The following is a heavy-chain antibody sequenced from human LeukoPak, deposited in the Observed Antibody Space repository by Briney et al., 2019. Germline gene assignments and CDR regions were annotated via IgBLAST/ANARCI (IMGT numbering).Heavy chain of an antibody. V-gene: IGHV3-74*03. D-gene: IGHD1-26*01. CDR1: GFIFKNYW. J-gene: IGHJ4*02. CDR3: ARTIVGATFDY. Sequence: PGGSLRLSCAASGFIFKNYWMHWVRQAPGKGLVWVARIDHDGTDITYGGSVKGRFTISRDNAKNTLYLQINSLRDDDTAVYYCARTIVGATFDYWGQGTLVTVSS. CDR2: IDHDGTDI.